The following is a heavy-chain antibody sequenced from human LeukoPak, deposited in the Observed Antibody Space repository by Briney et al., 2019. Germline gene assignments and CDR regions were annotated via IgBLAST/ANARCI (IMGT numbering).Heavy chain of an antibody. J-gene: IGHJ4*02. CDR1: GYTFTSYG. D-gene: IGHD3-3*01. CDR2: ISAYNGNT. Sequence: GASVKVSCKASGYTFTSYGISWVRQAPGQGLEWMGWISAYNGNTNYAQKLQGRVTMTTDTSTSTAYMELRSLRSDDTAVYYCARTRITIFGVVTASDYWGQGTLVTVSS. V-gene: IGHV1-18*01. CDR3: ARTRITIFGVVTASDY.